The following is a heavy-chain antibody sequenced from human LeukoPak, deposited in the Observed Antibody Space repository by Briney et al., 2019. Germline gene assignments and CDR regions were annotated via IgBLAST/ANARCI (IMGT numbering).Heavy chain of an antibody. Sequence: PGGSLRLSCSASGFTFSRYAMHWVRQAPGKGLEYDSAISSNGGSTYYADSVKGRFTISRDNSKNTLYLQMSSLRTEDTAVYYCVKDGSGSYYTYYFDYWGQGTLVAVSS. D-gene: IGHD3-10*01. V-gene: IGHV3-64D*06. J-gene: IGHJ4*02. CDR2: ISSNGGST. CDR3: VKDGSGSYYTYYFDY. CDR1: GFTFSRYA.